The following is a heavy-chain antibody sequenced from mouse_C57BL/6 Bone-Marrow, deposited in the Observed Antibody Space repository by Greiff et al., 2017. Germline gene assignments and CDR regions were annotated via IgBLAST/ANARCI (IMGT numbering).Heavy chain of an antibody. CDR2: ISSGGSYT. CDR3: ARQGYYSNSYAMDY. J-gene: IGHJ4*01. D-gene: IGHD2-5*01. Sequence: VQLQQSGGDLVKPGGSLKLSCAASGFTFSSYGMSWVRQTPDKRLEWVATISSGGSYTYYPDSVKGRFTISRDNAKNTLYLQMSSLQSEDTAMYYCARQGYYSNSYAMDYWGQGTSVTVSS. CDR1: GFTFSSYG. V-gene: IGHV5-6*01.